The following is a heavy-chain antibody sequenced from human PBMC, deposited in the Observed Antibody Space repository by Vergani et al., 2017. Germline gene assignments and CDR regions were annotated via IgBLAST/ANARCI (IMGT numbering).Heavy chain of an antibody. V-gene: IGHV1-24*01. CDR3: ALVTDYYDSSGYYFDY. CDR2: FDPEHGEG. D-gene: IGHD3-22*01. Sequence: QVPLVQSGSEVRNPGASVKVSFQVSVFSLTELTIHWVRQAPGKGLEWMGGFDPEHGEGTFAHHLQGRVTMTEDRSTDTAYMELRSLRPEDTALYYCALVTDYYDSSGYYFDYWVQGTLVTVSS. CDR1: VFSLTELT. J-gene: IGHJ4*02.